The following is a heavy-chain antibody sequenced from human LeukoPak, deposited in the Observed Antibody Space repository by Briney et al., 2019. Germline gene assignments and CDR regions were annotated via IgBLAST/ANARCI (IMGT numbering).Heavy chain of an antibody. J-gene: IGHJ4*02. D-gene: IGHD2-2*01. CDR1: GYTFTGYY. CDR3: AGGEEIVVVPAAREYYFDY. Sequence: ASVEVSCKASGYTFTGYYMHWVRQAPGQGLEWMGWINPNSGGTNYAQKFQGRVTMTRDTSISTAYMELSRLRSDDTAVYYCAGGEEIVVVPAAREYYFDYWGQGTLVTVSS. V-gene: IGHV1-2*02. CDR2: INPNSGGT.